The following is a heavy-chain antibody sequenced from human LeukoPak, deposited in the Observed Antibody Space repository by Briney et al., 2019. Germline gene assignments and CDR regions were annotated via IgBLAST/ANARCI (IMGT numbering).Heavy chain of an antibody. J-gene: IGHJ4*02. Sequence: ASVKVSCKASGYTFTSYGTSWVRQAPGQGLEWMGWISAYNGNTNYAQKLQGRVTMTTDTSTSTAYMELRSLRSDDTAVYYCARGPPPIAAADFDYWGQGTLVTVSS. CDR2: ISAYNGNT. CDR1: GYTFTSYG. V-gene: IGHV1-18*01. D-gene: IGHD6-13*01. CDR3: ARGPPPIAAADFDY.